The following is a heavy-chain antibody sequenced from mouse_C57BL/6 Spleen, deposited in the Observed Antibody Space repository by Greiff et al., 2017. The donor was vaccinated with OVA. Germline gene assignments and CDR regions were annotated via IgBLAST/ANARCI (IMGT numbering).Heavy chain of an antibody. J-gene: IGHJ2*01. CDR3: ARDGYYGYHYFDY. Sequence: VQLQQSGPGLVKPSQSLSLTCSVTGYSITSGYYWNWIRQFPGNKLEWMGYISYDGSNNYNPSLKNRISITRDTSKNQFFLKLNSVTTEDTATYYCARDGYYGYHYFDYWGQGTTLTVSS. CDR1: GYSITSGYY. D-gene: IGHD2-2*01. CDR2: ISYDGSN. V-gene: IGHV3-6*01.